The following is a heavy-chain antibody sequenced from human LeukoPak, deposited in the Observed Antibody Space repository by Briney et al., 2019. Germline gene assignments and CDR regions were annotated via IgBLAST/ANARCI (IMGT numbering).Heavy chain of an antibody. Sequence: SETLSLTCNVSGYSISSGYYWGWIRQPPGKDLAWIGSIYYSGSTYYNASLKSRVTISLDTSKNQFSLKLSSVTAADTAVYYCARDRATTVTMGYFDYWGQGTLVTVSS. D-gene: IGHD4-17*01. V-gene: IGHV4-38-2*02. CDR2: IYYSGST. CDR1: GYSISSGYY. J-gene: IGHJ4*02. CDR3: ARDRATTVTMGYFDY.